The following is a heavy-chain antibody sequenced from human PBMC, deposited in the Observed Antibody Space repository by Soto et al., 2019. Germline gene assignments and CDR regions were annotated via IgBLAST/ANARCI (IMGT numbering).Heavy chain of an antibody. CDR3: AREEVAYYDSGSYNWFDP. V-gene: IGHV4-31*03. J-gene: IGHJ5*02. Sequence: QVQLQESGPGLVKPSQTLSLTCTVSGGSISSGGYYWSWIRQYPGKGLEWIGYIYYSGSTNYNPSFNSRVTITVGTSNNPFSLKLGFVTAADTAVYYCAREEVAYYDSGSYNWFDPWGQGIMVTVSS. CDR2: IYYSGST. D-gene: IGHD3-10*01. CDR1: GGSISSGGYY.